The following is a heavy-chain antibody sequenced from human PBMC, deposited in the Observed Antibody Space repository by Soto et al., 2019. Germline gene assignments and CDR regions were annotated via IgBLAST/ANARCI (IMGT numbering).Heavy chain of an antibody. V-gene: IGHV1-69*12. Sequence: QVQLVQSGAEVKKPGSSVKVSCKASGGTFSSYAISWVRQAPGQGLEWVGGIIPIFGTADYAQKFQGRVTITADESTSRAYMERSSLSSEDTAVYYCASHDGGSGSSSRVGYYYYGMDVWGQGPTVTVSS. D-gene: IGHD3-10*01. CDR2: IIPIFGTA. CDR3: ASHDGGSGSSSRVGYYYYGMDV. J-gene: IGHJ6*02. CDR1: GGTFSSYA.